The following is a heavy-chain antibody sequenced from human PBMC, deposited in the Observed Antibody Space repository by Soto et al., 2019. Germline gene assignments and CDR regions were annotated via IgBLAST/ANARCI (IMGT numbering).Heavy chain of an antibody. CDR2: IIPTFGET. J-gene: IGHJ4*02. D-gene: IGHD2-15*01. CDR3: ARTVGTVVVRPLEY. CDR1: GGTFSSYY. Sequence: SVKVSCKTSGGTFSSYYISWVRQAPGQGLEWMGRIIPTFGETDYAQKFQGRVTITADKSTHTACLKLHSLTADDTAIYYCARTVGTVVVRPLEYWGLGTLVTVSS. V-gene: IGHV1-69*02.